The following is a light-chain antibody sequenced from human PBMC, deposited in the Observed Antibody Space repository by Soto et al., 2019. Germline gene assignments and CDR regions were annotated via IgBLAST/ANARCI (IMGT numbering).Light chain of an antibody. V-gene: IGKV1-33*01. CDR3: QQYDNLLALT. Sequence: DIQMTQSPSTLSASVGDRVTITCQASQDIGNYLNWYQQKPGKAPKVLIYDASYLEAGVPSRFSGSGSGTDFTFTISSLQPEDIATYYCQQYDNLLALTFGAGTKVDIK. CDR2: DAS. CDR1: QDIGNY. J-gene: IGKJ4*01.